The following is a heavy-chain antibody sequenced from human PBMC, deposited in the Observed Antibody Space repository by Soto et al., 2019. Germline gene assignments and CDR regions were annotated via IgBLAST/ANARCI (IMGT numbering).Heavy chain of an antibody. D-gene: IGHD5-18*01. V-gene: IGHV4-59*01. CDR1: GVSISSYY. CDR3: ARDLITYSYGHYYYYGMDV. J-gene: IGHJ6*02. CDR2: IYYSGST. Sequence: PSETLSLTCTVSGVSISSYYWSWIRQPPGKGLEWIGYIYYSGSTNYNPSLKSRVTISVDTSKNQFSLKLSSVTAADTAVYYCARDLITYSYGHYYYYGMDVWGQGTTVTVSS.